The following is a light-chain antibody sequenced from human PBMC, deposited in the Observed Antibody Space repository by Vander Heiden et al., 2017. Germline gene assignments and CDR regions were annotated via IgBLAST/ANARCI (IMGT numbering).Light chain of an antibody. J-gene: IGKJ3*01. CDR2: AAS. CDR3: QQRNSEHPGFT. Sequence: DTQLTQSPSFLSASVGDRVTITCRASQGISSYLAWYQQKPGKAPKLLIYAASTLQSVVKSRFSGSGYGTEVTLTISSLQPEDFAAYYCQQRNSEHPGFTFGHGTKVDIK. CDR1: QGISSY. V-gene: IGKV1-9*01.